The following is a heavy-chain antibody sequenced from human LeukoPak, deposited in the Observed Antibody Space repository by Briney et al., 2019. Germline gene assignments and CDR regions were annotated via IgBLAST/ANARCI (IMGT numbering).Heavy chain of an antibody. CDR1: GFPFSLYS. V-gene: IGHV3-30*04. CDR2: IKHDGTYE. CDR3: ARIGHGWSYGGGLDP. J-gene: IGHJ5*02. Sequence: PGGSLRLSRSASGFPFSLYSMQWVRQAPGKGLEWVAVIKHDGTYESHAGSVKGRFSISRDNSKNTLSLQMNSLRDEDTAMYYCARIGHGWSYGGGLDPWGQGTLVTVSS. D-gene: IGHD3-16*01.